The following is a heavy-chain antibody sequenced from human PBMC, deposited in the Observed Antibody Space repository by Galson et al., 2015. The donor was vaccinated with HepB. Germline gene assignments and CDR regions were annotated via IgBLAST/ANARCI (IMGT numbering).Heavy chain of an antibody. CDR2: ISAFNGNT. V-gene: IGHV1-18*04. Sequence: SVKVSCKASGYTFSSYGISWVRQAPGQGLEWMGWISAFNGNTNYAQMLQGRGTMTTDTSTSTAYLELRSLRSDDTAVYYCARAPPARGDYSNYWGQGTLVTVSS. D-gene: IGHD4-11*01. CDR3: ARAPPARGDYSNY. CDR1: GYTFSSYG. J-gene: IGHJ4*02.